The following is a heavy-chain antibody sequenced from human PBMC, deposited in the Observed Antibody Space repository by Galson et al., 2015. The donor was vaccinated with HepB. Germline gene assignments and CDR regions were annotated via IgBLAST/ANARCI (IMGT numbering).Heavy chain of an antibody. D-gene: IGHD2-21*01. CDR1: GFPYSTSN. Sequence: SLRLSCAASGFPYSTSNMVWFRQAAGKGLEWLSYIDSTRRAIYYADSVKGRFTVSRDNGQNSLSLQMNSLRVGDTAVYYCARDVPILGGAFDIWGQGTIVSVSA. CDR3: ARDVPILGGAFDI. CDR2: IDSTRRAI. J-gene: IGHJ3*02. V-gene: IGHV3-48*01.